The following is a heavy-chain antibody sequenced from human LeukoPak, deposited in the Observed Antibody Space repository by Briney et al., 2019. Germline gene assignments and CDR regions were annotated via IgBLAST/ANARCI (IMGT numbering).Heavy chain of an antibody. J-gene: IGHJ6*02. CDR3: ARHVGGSYPLKGPFSYYYYGMDV. CDR1: GYSFTSYW. CDR2: IYPGDSDT. Sequence: GESLKISCKGSGYSFTSYWIGWVRQMPGKGLEWMGIIYPGDSDTRYSPSFQGQVTISADKSISTAYLQWSSLKASDTAMYYCARHVGGSYPLKGPFSYYYYGMDVWGQGTTVTVSS. D-gene: IGHD1-26*01. V-gene: IGHV5-51*01.